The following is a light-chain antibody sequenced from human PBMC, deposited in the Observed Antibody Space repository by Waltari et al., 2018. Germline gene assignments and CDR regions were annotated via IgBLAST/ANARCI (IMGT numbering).Light chain of an antibody. CDR2: EVS. V-gene: IGLV2-14*01. CDR1: SRDVGNYNY. CDR3: ASYTTSDTIV. J-gene: IGLJ1*01. Sequence: QSALTQPASLSGSPGQSITISCTGTSRDVGNYNYVSWYQHHPGKVPKVIIDEVSNGPAGISSRFSGSKSGNTASLTISGLQADDEADYYCASYTTSDTIVFGTGTGVTVL.